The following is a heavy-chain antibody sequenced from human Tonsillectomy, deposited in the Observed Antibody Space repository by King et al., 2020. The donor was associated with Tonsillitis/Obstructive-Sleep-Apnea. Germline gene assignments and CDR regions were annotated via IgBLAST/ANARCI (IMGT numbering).Heavy chain of an antibody. CDR1: GFTFDDYA. Sequence: EVQLVESGGGLVQPGRSLRLSCAASGFTFDDYAMHWVRQAPGKGLEWVSGISWNSGSIGYADSVKGRFTISRDNAKNSLYLQMNSLRAEDTALYYCAKGPAATYYYYYYYMDVWGKGTTVTVSS. D-gene: IGHD2-2*01. V-gene: IGHV3-9*01. CDR2: ISWNSGSI. CDR3: AKGPAATYYYYYYYMDV. J-gene: IGHJ6*03.